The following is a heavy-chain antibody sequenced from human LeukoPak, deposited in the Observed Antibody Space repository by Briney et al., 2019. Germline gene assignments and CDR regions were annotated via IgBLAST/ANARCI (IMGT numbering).Heavy chain of an antibody. V-gene: IGHV4-34*01. D-gene: IGHD1-26*01. Sequence: PSETLSLTCAVYGGSFSGYYWSWIRQPPGKGLEWIGEINHSGSTNYNPSLKSRVTISVDTSKNQFSLKLSSVTAADTAVYYCARSPRTIKWEPRYYFDYWGQGTLVTVSS. J-gene: IGHJ4*02. CDR1: GGSFSGYY. CDR3: ARSPRTIKWEPRYYFDY. CDR2: INHSGST.